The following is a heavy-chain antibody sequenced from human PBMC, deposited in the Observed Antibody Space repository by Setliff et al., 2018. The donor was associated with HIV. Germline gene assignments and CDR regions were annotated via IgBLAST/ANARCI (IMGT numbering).Heavy chain of an antibody. Sequence: PSETLSLTCAVHGGSLGGYYWTWIRQPPGKGLEWIGEINESGSTNYSPSLKSRITISLDTSNNQFSLNLTSLTAADTAVYYCARFLGWRVFDYWGQGTLVTVSS. CDR3: ARFLGWRVFDY. V-gene: IGHV4-34*01. D-gene: IGHD3-3*01. CDR1: GGSLGGYY. CDR2: INESGST. J-gene: IGHJ4*02.